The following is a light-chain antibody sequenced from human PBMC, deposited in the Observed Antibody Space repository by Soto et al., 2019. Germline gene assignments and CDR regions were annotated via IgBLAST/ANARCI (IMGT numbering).Light chain of an antibody. J-gene: IGKJ5*01. CDR1: QSVINSY. V-gene: IGKV3-20*01. Sequence: EVVLTQSPGTLSLSSGERATLSCRASQSVINSYLAWYQQKPGQAPRLLLYGAYNRATGIPDRFSGSGSGTDFTLTITRLEPEDSAVYFCQQYTGPPTTFGQGTRLEIK. CDR2: GAY. CDR3: QQYTGPPTT.